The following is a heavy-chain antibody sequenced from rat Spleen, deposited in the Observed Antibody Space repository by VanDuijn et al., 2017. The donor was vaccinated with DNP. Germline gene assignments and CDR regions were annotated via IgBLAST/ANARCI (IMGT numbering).Heavy chain of an antibody. CDR3: ARHGSTGWYFDF. J-gene: IGHJ1*01. D-gene: IGHD1-2*01. CDR2: ISTGGSKT. CDR1: GFTFTDYG. V-gene: IGHV5S13*01. Sequence: VQLVESGGDLVQPGRSLKVSCAASGFTFTDYGMAWVRQAPTRGLEWVASISTGGSKTYYRGSVKGRFTISRDNAKNTQSLQMDSLRSEDTATYYCARHGSTGWYFDFWGPGTMVTVSS.